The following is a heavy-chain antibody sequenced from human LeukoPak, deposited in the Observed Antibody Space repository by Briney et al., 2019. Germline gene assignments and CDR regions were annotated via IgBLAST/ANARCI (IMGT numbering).Heavy chain of an antibody. CDR1: GFTFSSYW. CDR3: ARRAYCSSTSCYRGYYYYYMDV. J-gene: IGHJ6*03. V-gene: IGHV3-7*01. CDR2: IKQDESEK. Sequence: GGSLRLSCAASGFTFSSYWMSWVRQAPGKGLEWVANIKQDESEKYYVDSVKGRFTISRDNAKNSLYLQMNSLRAEDTAVYYCARRAYCSSTSCYRGYYYYYMDVWGKGTTVTVSS. D-gene: IGHD2-2*02.